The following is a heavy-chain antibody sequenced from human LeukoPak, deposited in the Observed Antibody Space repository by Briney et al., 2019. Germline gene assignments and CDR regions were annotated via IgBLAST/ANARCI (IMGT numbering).Heavy chain of an antibody. V-gene: IGHV3-30*18. Sequence: PGGSLRLSCAASGFTFSSYGMHWVRQAPGKGLEWVAVISYDGSNKYYADSVKGRFTISRDNSKNTLYLQMNSLRAEDTAVYYCAKDKGEYSYGAIFDYWGQGTLVTVSS. CDR2: ISYDGSNK. CDR1: GFTFSSYG. D-gene: IGHD5-18*01. J-gene: IGHJ4*02. CDR3: AKDKGEYSYGAIFDY.